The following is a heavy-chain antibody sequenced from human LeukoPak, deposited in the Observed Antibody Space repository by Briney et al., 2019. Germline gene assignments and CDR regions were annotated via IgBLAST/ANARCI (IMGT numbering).Heavy chain of an antibody. J-gene: IGHJ4*02. Sequence: SETLSLTCTVSGGSISSYYWSWIRQPPGKGLEWIGYIYYSGSTNYNPSLKSRVTISVDTSKNQFSLKLSSVTAADTAVYYCARDGYYYDSSGFDYWGQGTLVTVSS. CDR3: ARDGYYYDSSGFDY. V-gene: IGHV4-59*01. CDR1: GGSISSYY. CDR2: IYYSGST. D-gene: IGHD3-22*01.